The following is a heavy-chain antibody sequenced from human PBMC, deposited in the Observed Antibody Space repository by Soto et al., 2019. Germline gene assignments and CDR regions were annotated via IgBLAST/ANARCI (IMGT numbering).Heavy chain of an antibody. J-gene: IGHJ6*02. Sequence: GASVKVSCKASGYTFTSYGISWVRQAPGQGLEWMGWISAYNGNTNYAQKLQGRVTMTTDTSTSTAYMELRSLRSDDTAVYYCARDDSSGPTVGLYYYYYGMDVWGQGTTVTVSS. D-gene: IGHD6-19*01. CDR3: ARDDSSGPTVGLYYYYYGMDV. CDR2: ISAYNGNT. V-gene: IGHV1-18*01. CDR1: GYTFTSYG.